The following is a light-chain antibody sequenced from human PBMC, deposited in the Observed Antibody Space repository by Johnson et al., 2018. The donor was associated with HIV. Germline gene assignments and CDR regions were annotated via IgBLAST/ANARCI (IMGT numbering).Light chain of an antibody. V-gene: IGLV1-51*02. CDR2: ENN. CDR3: GTWDSSLSAFNYV. Sequence: QSVLTQPPSVSAAPGQKVTISCSGSSSNIGTNSVSWYQQLPGTAPRLLIYENNKRPSGIPDRFSGSKSGTSATLGITGLQTGEEADYYCGTWDSSLSAFNYVFGTWTKVTVL. CDR1: SSNIGTNS. J-gene: IGLJ1*01.